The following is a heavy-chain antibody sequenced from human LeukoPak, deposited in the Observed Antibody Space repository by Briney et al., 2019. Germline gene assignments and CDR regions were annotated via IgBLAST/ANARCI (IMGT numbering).Heavy chain of an antibody. CDR2: IYYSGST. V-gene: IGHV4-31*03. Sequence: SQTLSLTCTVSGGSISSGGYYWSWIRQHPGKGLEWIGYIYYSGSTYYNPSLKSRVTISVDTSKNQFSLKLSSVTAADTAVYYCARANPAYYDSSGYHPYFDYWGQGTLVTVSS. CDR3: ARANPAYYDSSGYHPYFDY. J-gene: IGHJ4*02. CDR1: GGSISSGGYY. D-gene: IGHD3-22*01.